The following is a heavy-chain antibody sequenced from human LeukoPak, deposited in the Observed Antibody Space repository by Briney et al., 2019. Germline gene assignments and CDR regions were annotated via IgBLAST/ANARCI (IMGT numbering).Heavy chain of an antibody. V-gene: IGHV3-23*01. CDR3: AKMSWDSSSRGP. CDR2: ISSSGGST. Sequence: GGSLRLSCAASGFTFSSYAMSWVRQAPGKGLEWVSAISSSGGSTYYADSVKGRFTISRDNSKNTLYLQMNSLTAEDTAVYYCAKMSWDSSSRGPWGQGTLVTVS. D-gene: IGHD6-13*01. J-gene: IGHJ5*02. CDR1: GFTFSSYA.